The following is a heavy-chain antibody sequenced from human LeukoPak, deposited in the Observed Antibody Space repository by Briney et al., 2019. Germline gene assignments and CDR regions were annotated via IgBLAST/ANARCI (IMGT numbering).Heavy chain of an antibody. J-gene: IGHJ4*02. V-gene: IGHV3-23*01. D-gene: IGHD5-12*01. CDR1: GFTFSSYA. Sequence: PGGSLRLSCAASGFTFSSYAMSWVRQAPGKGLEWVSTISGRGHSTYYADSVKGRFTISRDNSKNTLYLQMNSLRAEDTAVYYCAKDHRLSPTTPFDYWGQGTLVTVSS. CDR2: ISGRGHST. CDR3: AKDHRLSPTTPFDY.